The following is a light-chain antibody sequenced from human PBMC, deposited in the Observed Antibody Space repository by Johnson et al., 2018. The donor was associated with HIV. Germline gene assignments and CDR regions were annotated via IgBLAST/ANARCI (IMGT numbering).Light chain of an antibody. J-gene: IGLJ1*01. CDR2: ENN. Sequence: QSVLTQPPSVSAAPGQKVTISCSGSSSNIGTNYVSWYQQLPGTAPKLLMFENNQRPSGIPDRFSGSKSGTSATLGITGLQTGDEADYYCGTWDTSLSAYVFGTGTKVTFL. CDR1: SSNIGTNY. V-gene: IGLV1-51*02. CDR3: GTWDTSLSAYV.